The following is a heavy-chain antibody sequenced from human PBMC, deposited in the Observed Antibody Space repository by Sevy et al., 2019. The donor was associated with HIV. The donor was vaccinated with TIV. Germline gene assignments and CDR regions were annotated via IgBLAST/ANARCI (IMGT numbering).Heavy chain of an antibody. V-gene: IGHV4-30-4*01. CDR1: GGSISSGDYY. CDR2: IYYSGST. CDR3: ASYYDGSGPSWFDP. D-gene: IGHD3-10*01. Sequence: SETLSLTCTVSGGSISSGDYYWSWIRQPPGKGLEWIGYIYYSGSTYYHPSLKSRVTISVDTSKNQFSLRLSSGAAAVTSVYYCASYYDGSGPSWFDPWGQGTLVTVSS. J-gene: IGHJ5*02.